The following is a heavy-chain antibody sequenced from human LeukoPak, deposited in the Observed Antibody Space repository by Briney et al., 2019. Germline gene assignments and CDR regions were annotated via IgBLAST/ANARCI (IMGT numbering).Heavy chain of an antibody. J-gene: IGHJ6*03. Sequence: GGSLRLSCAASGFTFSSYWMHWVRQTPGKGLVWVSRINSDGSSTSYADSVKGRFTISRDNAKNTLYLQMNSLRAEDTAVYYCAREKTHYQLLSHYYSNYMDVWGKGTTVTISS. CDR1: GFTFSSYW. D-gene: IGHD2-2*01. CDR2: INSDGSST. V-gene: IGHV3-74*01. CDR3: AREKTHYQLLSHYYSNYMDV.